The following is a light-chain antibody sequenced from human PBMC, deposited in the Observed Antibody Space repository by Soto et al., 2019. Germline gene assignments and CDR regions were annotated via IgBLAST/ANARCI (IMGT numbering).Light chain of an antibody. CDR3: TSYTSSSTLDV. CDR1: SSDVGGYSY. Sequence: QSALTQPASVSGSPGQSITISCTGTSSDVGGYSYVSWYQQHPGKTPKLMIYEVSNRPSGVSHRFSGSKSGNTASLTISGLQTEDEADYYCTSYTSSSTLDVFGTGTKLTVL. V-gene: IGLV2-14*01. J-gene: IGLJ1*01. CDR2: EVS.